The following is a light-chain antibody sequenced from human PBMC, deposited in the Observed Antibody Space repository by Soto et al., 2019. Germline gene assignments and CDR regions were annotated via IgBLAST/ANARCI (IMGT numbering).Light chain of an antibody. CDR3: ATWDDDVSGVV. J-gene: IGLJ2*01. CDR2: SHN. CDR1: SSNIGRNY. Sequence: QSALPQTPSVSGTPGQTVTISCSGSSSNIGRNYVYWYQQLPGAAPKLLMYSHNIRPSGVPDRFSASTSGTSASLVISGLRSEDEGDYHCATWDDDVSGVVFGGGTKLTVL. V-gene: IGLV1-47*02.